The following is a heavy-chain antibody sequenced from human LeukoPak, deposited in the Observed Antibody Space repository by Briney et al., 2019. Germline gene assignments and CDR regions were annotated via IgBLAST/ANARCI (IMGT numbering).Heavy chain of an antibody. CDR3: GRFGYVAGVDL. J-gene: IGHJ4*02. CDR1: GFSFSAYW. D-gene: IGHD6-19*01. V-gene: IGHV3-7*01. CDR2: INPVGTAT. Sequence: GGSLRLSCAASGFSFSAYWMTWVRQAPGAGLEFVANINPVGTATYYADPVKGRFTISRDNAKNLVYLQMISLRAEDTAVYHCGRFGYVAGVDLWGQGTLVTVSS.